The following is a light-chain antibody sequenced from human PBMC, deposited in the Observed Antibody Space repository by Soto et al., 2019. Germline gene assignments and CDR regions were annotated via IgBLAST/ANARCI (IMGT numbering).Light chain of an antibody. CDR2: EVS. V-gene: IGLV2-14*01. J-gene: IGLJ2*01. CDR1: SSDVGGYNY. Sequence: QSVLTQPASVSGSPGQSITISCTGTSSDVGGYNYVSWYQQHPGKAPKLMIYEVSNRPSGVSNRFSGSKSGNTASLTISGLQAEDEADYYFSSYTRNSTLVFGGGTKLTVL. CDR3: SSYTRNSTLV.